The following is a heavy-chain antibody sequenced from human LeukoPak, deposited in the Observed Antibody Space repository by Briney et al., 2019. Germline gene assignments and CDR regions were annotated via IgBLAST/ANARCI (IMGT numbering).Heavy chain of an antibody. CDR1: GFSFSSYA. V-gene: IGHV3-23*01. CDR3: AKDWGF. D-gene: IGHD7-27*01. CDR2: ISNTGRT. J-gene: IGHJ4*02. Sequence: GGSLRLSCAASGFSFSSYAMNWVRRAPGKGLEWVSAISNTGRTSYADSVKGRLTISRDNSKNTLYLQMNNLTAEDTAIYYCAKDWGFWGQGTLVTVSS.